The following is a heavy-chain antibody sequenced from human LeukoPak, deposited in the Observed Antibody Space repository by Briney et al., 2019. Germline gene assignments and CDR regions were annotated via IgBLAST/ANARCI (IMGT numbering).Heavy chain of an antibody. CDR1: GFTFSSHA. J-gene: IGHJ3*01. D-gene: IGHD3-22*01. CDR3: AKDYYDSSIFSAPHLFAC. V-gene: IGHV3-23*01. Sequence: PGGSLRLSCAATGFTFSSHAMTWVRQASGKGLEWVSSIRGSGGNTCYADSVKGRFTISRDNFQNTLYLQMNSLRAEDTAVYYCAKDYYDSSIFSAPHLFACWGQGTMVTVSS. CDR2: IRGSGGNT.